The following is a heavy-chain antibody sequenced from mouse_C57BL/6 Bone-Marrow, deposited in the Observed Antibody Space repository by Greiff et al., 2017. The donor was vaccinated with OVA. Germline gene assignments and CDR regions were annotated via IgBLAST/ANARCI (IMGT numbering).Heavy chain of an antibody. CDR1: GFTFSDYY. D-gene: IGHD1-2*01. J-gene: IGHJ4*01. V-gene: IGHV5-12*01. CDR2: ISNGGGST. Sequence: EVNVVESGGGLVQPGGSLKLSCAASGFTFSDYYMYWVRQTPEKRLEWVAYISNGGGSTYYPDTVKGRFTISRDNAKNTLYLQMSRLKSEDTAMYYCARLDYGPYAMDYWGQGTSVTVSS. CDR3: ARLDYGPYAMDY.